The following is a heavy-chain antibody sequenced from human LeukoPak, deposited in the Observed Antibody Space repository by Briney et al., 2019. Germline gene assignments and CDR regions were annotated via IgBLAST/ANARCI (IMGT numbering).Heavy chain of an antibody. CDR3: ARDRPGRYCSSTSCYAASPFDP. V-gene: IGHV1-69*13. Sequence: ASVKVSCKASGYTFTGYHMHWVRQAPGQGLEWMGGIIPIFGTANYAQKFQGRVTITADESTSTAYMELSSLRSEDTAVYYCARDRPGRYCSSTSCYAASPFDPWGQGTLVIVSS. CDR1: GYTFTGYH. CDR2: IIPIFGTA. J-gene: IGHJ5*02. D-gene: IGHD2-2*01.